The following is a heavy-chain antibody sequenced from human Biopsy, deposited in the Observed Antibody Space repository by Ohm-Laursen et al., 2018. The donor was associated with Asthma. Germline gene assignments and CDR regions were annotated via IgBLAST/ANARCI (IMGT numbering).Heavy chain of an antibody. Sequence: SLRHSCAAAGLSNRSYAGHWGRQDPGKGLEWVAVGGSYYDGGLKYYADSVNGRFTVSRDDSKNTLYLQMNSLRPDDTAVYYCARDVMEWYLPAFDFWGQGTLVTVSS. D-gene: IGHD3-3*01. CDR2: GGSYYDGGLK. CDR3: ARDVMEWYLPAFDF. J-gene: IGHJ4*02. CDR1: GLSNRSYA. V-gene: IGHV3-30-3*01.